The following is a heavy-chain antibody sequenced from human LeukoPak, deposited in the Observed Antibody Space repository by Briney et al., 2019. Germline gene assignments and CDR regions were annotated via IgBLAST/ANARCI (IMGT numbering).Heavy chain of an antibody. Sequence: PSETLSLTCTVSGGSISSSSYYWGWIRQPPGKGLEWIGSIYYSGSTYYNPSLKSRVTISVDTSKNQFSLKLSSVTAADTAVYYCARDRRDSSFIWGQGTLVTVSS. CDR1: GGSISSSSYY. J-gene: IGHJ4*02. CDR3: ARDRRDSSFI. D-gene: IGHD6-6*01. CDR2: IYYSGST. V-gene: IGHV4-39*07.